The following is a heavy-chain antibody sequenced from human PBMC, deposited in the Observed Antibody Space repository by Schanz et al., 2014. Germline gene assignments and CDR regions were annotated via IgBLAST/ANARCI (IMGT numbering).Heavy chain of an antibody. CDR3: TRGGYSYALSAFDI. D-gene: IGHD5-18*01. CDR2: ISGSNGNT. J-gene: IGHJ3*02. Sequence: QVQLVQSGAEVRKPGASVKVSCKASGYTFISYGISWVRQAPGQGLEWLGWISGSNGNTNYTQKFQGRVTMTIDPYTSTAYMELRSLRSDDTALYYCTRGGYSYALSAFDIWGQGTMVIVSS. CDR1: GYTFISYG. V-gene: IGHV1-18*01.